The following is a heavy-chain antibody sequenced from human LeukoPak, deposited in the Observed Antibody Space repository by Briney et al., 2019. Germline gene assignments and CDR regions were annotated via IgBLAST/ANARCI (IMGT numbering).Heavy chain of an antibody. Sequence: PGGSLRLSCAAAGFSFSGYSINWVRQVPGKGLEWVSAISGSGGSTYYADSVKGRFTFSRDNSKNTLYLQMNSLRVEDTAVYYCAKGYYDYVWGSYRYDYWGQGTLVTVSS. CDR1: GFSFSGYS. D-gene: IGHD3-16*02. CDR2: ISGSGGST. CDR3: AKGYYDYVWGSYRYDY. V-gene: IGHV3-23*01. J-gene: IGHJ4*02.